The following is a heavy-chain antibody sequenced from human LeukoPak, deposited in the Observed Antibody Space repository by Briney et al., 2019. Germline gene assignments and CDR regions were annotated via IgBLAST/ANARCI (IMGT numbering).Heavy chain of an antibody. CDR1: GFTFDDYG. CDR2: INWNGGST. V-gene: IGHV3-20*04. Sequence: PGGSLRLSCAASGFTFDDYGMSWVRQAPGKGLEWVSGINWNGGSTGYADSVKGRFTISRDNAKNSLYLQMNSLRAEDTALYYCAGDLGYCSSTSCPIDYWGQGTLVTVSS. J-gene: IGHJ4*02. CDR3: AGDLGYCSSTSCPIDY. D-gene: IGHD2-2*03.